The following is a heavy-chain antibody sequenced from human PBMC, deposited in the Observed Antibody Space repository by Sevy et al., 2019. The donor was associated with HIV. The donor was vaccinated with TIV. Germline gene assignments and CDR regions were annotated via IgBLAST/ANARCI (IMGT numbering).Heavy chain of an antibody. J-gene: IGHJ5*02. V-gene: IGHV3-30*02. Sequence: GGSLRLSCAASGLTFSSYGMHWVRQAPGKGLEWVAFIRYDGSNKYYADSVKGRFTISRDNSKNTLYLQMNSLRAEDTAVYYCTKLLLGFWSGPRTSWGQGTLVTVSS. CDR1: GLTFSSYG. CDR2: IRYDGSNK. CDR3: TKLLLGFWSGPRTS. D-gene: IGHD3-3*01.